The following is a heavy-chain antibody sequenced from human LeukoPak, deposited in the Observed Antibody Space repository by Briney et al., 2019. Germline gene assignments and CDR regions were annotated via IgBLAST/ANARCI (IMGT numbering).Heavy chain of an antibody. J-gene: IGHJ5*02. CDR3: ARGPMIVVVITIGYWFDP. CDR2: INHSGST. Sequence: SETLSLTCAVYGGSFSGYYWSWIRQPPGKGLEWIGEINHSGSTNYNPSLKSRVTISVDTSKNQFSLKLSSVTAADTAAYYCARGPMIVVVITIGYWFDPWGQGTLVTVSS. CDR1: GGSFSGYY. V-gene: IGHV4-34*01. D-gene: IGHD3-22*01.